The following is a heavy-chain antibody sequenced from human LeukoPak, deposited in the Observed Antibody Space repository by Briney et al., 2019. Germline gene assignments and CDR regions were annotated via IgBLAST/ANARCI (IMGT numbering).Heavy chain of an antibody. V-gene: IGHV1-69*04. CDR2: IIPILGIA. CDR1: GGTFSSYA. Sequence: SVKVSCKASGGTFSSYAITWVRQAPGQGLEWMGRIIPILGIANYAQKFQGRVTITADKSTSTAYMELSSLRSEDTAVYYCATLPSVNYYDSSGYYRYWGQGTLVTVSS. D-gene: IGHD3-22*01. J-gene: IGHJ4*02. CDR3: ATLPSVNYYDSSGYYRY.